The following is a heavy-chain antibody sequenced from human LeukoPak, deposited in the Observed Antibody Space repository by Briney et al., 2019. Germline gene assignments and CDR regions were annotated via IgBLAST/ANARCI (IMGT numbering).Heavy chain of an antibody. J-gene: IGHJ5*02. V-gene: IGHV4-61*02. D-gene: IGHD3-10*01. CDR1: GGSISSGSYY. Sequence: SETLSLTCTVSGGSISSGSYYWSWIRQPAGKGLEWIGRIYSGGSSDYNPSLKSRVTISVDTSKNQFSLKLSSVTAADTAVYYCARHTLLWFGGQQFDPWGQGTLVTVSS. CDR2: IYSGGSS. CDR3: ARHTLLWFGGQQFDP.